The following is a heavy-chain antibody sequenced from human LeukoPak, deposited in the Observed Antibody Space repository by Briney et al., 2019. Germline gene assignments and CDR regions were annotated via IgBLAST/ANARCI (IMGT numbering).Heavy chain of an antibody. Sequence: PSETLSLTCTVSDGSVSSYYWSWIRHPPGKGLEWLGFVYYTGSTNYNPSLESRVIISVDTSKNQFSLKLSSVTAADTAVYYCARQPLGYCRGAYCYVYYVDVWGQGTLVTVSS. J-gene: IGHJ4*02. D-gene: IGHD2-15*01. CDR2: VYYTGST. V-gene: IGHV4-59*08. CDR3: ARQPLGYCRGAYCYVYYVDV. CDR1: DGSVSSYY.